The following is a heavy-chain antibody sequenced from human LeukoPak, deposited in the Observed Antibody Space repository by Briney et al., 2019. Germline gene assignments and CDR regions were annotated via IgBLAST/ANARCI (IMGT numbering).Heavy chain of an antibody. J-gene: IGHJ4*02. CDR3: ASKYYDFWSGYYV. D-gene: IGHD3-3*01. Sequence: RGGSLRLSCAASGFTFSNAWMSWVRQAPGKGLEWVGRIKSKTDGGTTDYAAPVKGRFTISRDDSKNTLYLQMNSLKAEDTAVYYCASKYYDFWSGYYVWGQGTLVTVSS. CDR1: GFTFSNAW. CDR2: IKSKTDGGTT. V-gene: IGHV3-15*01.